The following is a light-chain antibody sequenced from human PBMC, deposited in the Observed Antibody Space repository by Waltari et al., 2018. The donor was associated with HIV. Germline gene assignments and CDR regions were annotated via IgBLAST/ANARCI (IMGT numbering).Light chain of an antibody. Sequence: SYVVTQPPSVSVAPGRTARISCGGDNIERKIVHWYQQKPGPAPGMVIYYDSDRPSGIPERFSCSNSEDMATLPIRKVEAGDEADYFCQVWDTSADQYVVFGGGTKLAVV. CDR2: YDS. V-gene: IGLV3-21*04. CDR1: NIERKI. J-gene: IGLJ2*01. CDR3: QVWDTSADQYVV.